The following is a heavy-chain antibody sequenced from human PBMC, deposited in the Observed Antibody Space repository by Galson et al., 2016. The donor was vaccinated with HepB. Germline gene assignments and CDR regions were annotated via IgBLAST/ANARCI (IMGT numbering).Heavy chain of an antibody. Sequence: SVKVSCKASGYTFTTYFMNWVRQAPGQGLEWMGWINTKTGNPTYAQGFRGRFVFSLDTSVSTAYLQINNLQAEDTAMYFCARVWASDWYRGKWFHPWGQGTLVTVSS. CDR3: ARVWASDWYRGKWFHP. V-gene: IGHV7-4-1*02. CDR2: INTKTGNP. D-gene: IGHD6-19*01. J-gene: IGHJ5*02. CDR1: GYTFTTYF.